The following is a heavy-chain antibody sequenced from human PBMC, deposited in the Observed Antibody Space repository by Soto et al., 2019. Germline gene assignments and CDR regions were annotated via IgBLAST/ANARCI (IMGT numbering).Heavy chain of an antibody. V-gene: IGHV3-21*01. D-gene: IGHD3-3*01. CDR2: ISSSSSYI. CDR1: GFTFSSYS. CDR3: ARDGDLGTCYFDDALDV. Sequence: GGSLRLSCAASGFTFSSYSMNWVRQAPGKGLEWVSYISSSSSYIYYADSVKGRFTISRDNAKNSLYLQMNSLRAEDVYVYSSARDGDLGTCYFDDALDVWGKGTTVTVSS. J-gene: IGHJ6*04.